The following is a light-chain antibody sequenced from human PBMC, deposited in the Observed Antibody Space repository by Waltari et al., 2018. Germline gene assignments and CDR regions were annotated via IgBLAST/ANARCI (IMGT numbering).Light chain of an antibody. CDR1: QRLGKNY. CDR3: QQYASSVLYT. CDR2: GAS. J-gene: IGKJ2*01. Sequence: IVLTQSPGTLSLSPGDRASLSCKASQRLGKNYVAWYQHKPGQAPRLVIYGASSRAAGIPDRFSGSGSGTDFTLTSSRLEPEDFAVYDCQQYASSVLYTFGQGTKLEIK. V-gene: IGKV3-20*01.